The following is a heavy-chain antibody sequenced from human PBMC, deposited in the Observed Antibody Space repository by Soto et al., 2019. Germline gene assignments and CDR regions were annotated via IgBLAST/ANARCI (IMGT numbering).Heavy chain of an antibody. J-gene: IGHJ6*02. CDR2: ISYDGSNK. Sequence: QVQLVESGGGVVQPGRSLRLSCAASGFTFSSYGMHWVRQAPGKGLEWVAVISYDGSNKYYADSVKGRFTISRDNSKNTLYLQMNSLRAEDTAVYYCAKGAGYGMDVWGQGTTVTVSS. CDR3: AKGAGYGMDV. V-gene: IGHV3-30*18. CDR1: GFTFSSYG.